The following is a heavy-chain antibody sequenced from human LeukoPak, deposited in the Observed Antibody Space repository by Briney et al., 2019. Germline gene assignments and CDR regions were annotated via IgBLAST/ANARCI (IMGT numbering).Heavy chain of an antibody. CDR1: GGSISSHY. J-gene: IGHJ4*02. V-gene: IGHV4-59*11. CDR3: ARSWFGELFFDY. CDR2: IYYSGST. D-gene: IGHD3-10*01. Sequence: SETLSLTCTVSGGSISSHYWSWIRHPPGKGLEWIGYIYYSGSTNYNPSLKSRVTISVDTSKNQFSLKLSSVTAADTAVYYCARSWFGELFFDYWGQGTLVTVSS.